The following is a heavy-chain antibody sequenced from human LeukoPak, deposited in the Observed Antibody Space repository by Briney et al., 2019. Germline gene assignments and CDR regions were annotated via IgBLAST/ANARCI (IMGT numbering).Heavy chain of an antibody. CDR2: IKSKTDGGTT. Sequence: GGSLRLSCAASGFTFSNAWMSWVRQAPGKGLEWVGRIKSKTDGGTTDYAAPVKGRFTISRDDSKNTLYLQMNSLKTEDKAVYYCTTDPTVVPAAILGNYYYYMDVWGKGTTVTVSS. V-gene: IGHV3-15*01. CDR3: TTDPTVVPAAILGNYYYYMDV. J-gene: IGHJ6*03. D-gene: IGHD2-2*02. CDR1: GFTFSNAW.